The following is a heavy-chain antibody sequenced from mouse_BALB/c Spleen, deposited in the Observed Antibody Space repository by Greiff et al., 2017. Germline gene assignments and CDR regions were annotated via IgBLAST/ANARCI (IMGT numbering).Heavy chain of an antibody. CDR1: GYNFTSYW. CDR2: IYPGSGST. CDR3: ARWSPYYFDY. J-gene: IGHJ2*01. V-gene: IGHV1-55*01. Sequence: QVQLQQPGAELVKPGTSVKLSCKASGYNFTSYWINWVKLRPGQGLEWIGDIYPGSGSTNYNEKFKSKATLTVDTSSSTAYMQLSSLASEDSALYYCARWSPYYFDYWGQGTTLTVSS.